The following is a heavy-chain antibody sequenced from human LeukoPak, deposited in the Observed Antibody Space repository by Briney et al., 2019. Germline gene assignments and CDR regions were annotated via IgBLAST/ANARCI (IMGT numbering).Heavy chain of an antibody. V-gene: IGHV3-23*01. CDR3: AKRGVVIRVILVGFHKEAYYFDC. CDR2: ISASGGGT. D-gene: IGHD3-22*01. CDR1: GLTLSNYG. Sequence: PGGPLRLSCAVSGLTLSNYGMSWVRQAPGKGLEWVAGISASGGGTNYADSVKRRLTISRDNPKNTVYLKMKMLMAEDRAVYFCAKRGVVIRVILVGFHKEAYYFDCWGQGALVTVAS. J-gene: IGHJ4*02.